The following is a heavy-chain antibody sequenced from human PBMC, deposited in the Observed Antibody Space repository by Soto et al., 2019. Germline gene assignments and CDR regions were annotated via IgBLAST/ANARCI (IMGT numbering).Heavy chain of an antibody. CDR1: GFTFRTYT. Sequence: HVGSLRISCVASGFTFRTYTMNWVRQAPGKGLEWVSGIRGFSPYTFYAESVKGRFTISRDNAKNSLYLQMNSLGVEDTAVYYCARDRGYDAHDYYYNAMDVWGQGTTVTVSS. D-gene: IGHD2-15*01. CDR2: IRGFSPYT. CDR3: ARDRGYDAHDYYYNAMDV. V-gene: IGHV3-21*01. J-gene: IGHJ6*02.